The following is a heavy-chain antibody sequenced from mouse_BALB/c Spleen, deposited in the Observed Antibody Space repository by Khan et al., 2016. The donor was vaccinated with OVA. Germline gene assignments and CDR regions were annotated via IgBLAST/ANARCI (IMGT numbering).Heavy chain of an antibody. J-gene: IGHJ3*01. V-gene: IGHV1S132*01. CDR1: GYTFTNYW. CDR2: IFPGTGTP. CDR3: ARGYFGNYEFAY. Sequence: QVQLQQSGAELVKPGASVKLSCRTSGYTFTNYWIQWIKQRPGQGLGWIGQIFPGTGTPYYNEIFKAKATLTIDTSSSTAYMQLSSLTSEDSAVYFCARGYFGNYEFAYWGQGTLVTVSA. D-gene: IGHD2-1*01.